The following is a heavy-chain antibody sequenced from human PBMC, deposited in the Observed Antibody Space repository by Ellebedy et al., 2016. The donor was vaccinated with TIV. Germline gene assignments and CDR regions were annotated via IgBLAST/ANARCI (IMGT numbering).Heavy chain of an antibody. CDR1: GFTVSSNY. D-gene: IGHD6-19*01. Sequence: GGSLRLXCAASGFTVSSNYMSWVRQAPGKGLEWVSVIYSGGSTYYADSVKGRFTISRDNAKNSLYLQMNSLRAEDTAVYYCARDEDSSGWYVYWGQGTLVTVSS. J-gene: IGHJ4*02. CDR3: ARDEDSSGWYVY. CDR2: IYSGGST. V-gene: IGHV3-53*01.